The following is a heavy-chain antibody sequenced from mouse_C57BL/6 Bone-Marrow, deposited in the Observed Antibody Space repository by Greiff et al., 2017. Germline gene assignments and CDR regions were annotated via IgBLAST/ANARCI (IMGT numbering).Heavy chain of an antibody. CDR1: GYAFSSSW. D-gene: IGHD2-4*01. V-gene: IGHV1-82*01. J-gene: IGHJ3*01. CDR2: IYPGDGDT. Sequence: QVQLQQSGPELVKPGASVKISCKASGYAFSSSWMNWVKQRPGKGLEWIGRIYPGDGDTNYNGKFKGKATLTADKSSSTAYMQLSSLTSEDSAVYFCAFYDYDEGSYWGQGTLVTVSA. CDR3: AFYDYDEGSY.